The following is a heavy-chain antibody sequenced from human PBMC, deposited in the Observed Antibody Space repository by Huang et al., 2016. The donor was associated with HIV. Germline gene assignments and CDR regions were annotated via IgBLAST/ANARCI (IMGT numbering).Heavy chain of an antibody. CDR3: ARDIAIFGEPLDS. CDR2: LNYDGIT. J-gene: IGHJ4*02. CDR1: GVSVTRGPWY. V-gene: IGHV4-39*01. D-gene: IGHD3-3*01. Sequence: QPRLQESGPGLVKPSETLSLTCTVSGVSVTRGPWYWVWVRQSPGKGLEWIASLNYDGITYYNSALKRRLTTSLDTSKNQFSLKLTSVTAADTAVYFCARDIAIFGEPLDSWGQGTAVTVSS.